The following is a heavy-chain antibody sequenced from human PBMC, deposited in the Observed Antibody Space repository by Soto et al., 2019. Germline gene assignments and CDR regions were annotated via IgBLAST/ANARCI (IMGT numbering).Heavy chain of an antibody. D-gene: IGHD4-4*01. CDR2: IWSGGSNK. CDR1: GFTLSNYG. Sequence: QVQLVESGGGVVQPGRSLRLSCAASGFTLSNYGMHWVRQAPGKGLEWVAVIWSGGSNKYYADSVKGRFTISRDNSKNTLYLQMNSLSAEDTAVYYCARALQYQNWLDPWGQGTLVTVSS. V-gene: IGHV3-33*01. CDR3: ARALQYQNWLDP. J-gene: IGHJ5*02.